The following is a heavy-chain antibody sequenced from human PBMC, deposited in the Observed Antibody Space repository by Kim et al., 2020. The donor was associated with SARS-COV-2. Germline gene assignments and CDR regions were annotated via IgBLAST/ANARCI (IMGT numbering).Heavy chain of an antibody. Sequence: GGSLRLSCEASAFSFSSYAMSWVRQAPGKGLQWVSIISGGGGSTSYADSVKGRFTISRDNSKNTLYLQMTSLRAEDTAVYYCAKDVACGGVACYSNFDYWVRGPLVTVSS. CDR3: AKDVACGGVACYSNFDY. V-gene: IGHV3-23*01. J-gene: IGHJ4*02. CDR1: AFSFSSYA. CDR2: ISGGGGST. D-gene: IGHD2-15*01.